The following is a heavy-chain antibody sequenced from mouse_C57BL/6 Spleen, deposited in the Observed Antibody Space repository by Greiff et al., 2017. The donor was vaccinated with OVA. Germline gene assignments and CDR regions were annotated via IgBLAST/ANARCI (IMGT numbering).Heavy chain of an antibody. CDR1: GFTFSSYA. CDR2: ISSGGDYI. V-gene: IGHV5-9-1*02. CDR3: TRNRGFDY. Sequence: EVKVEESGEGLVKPGGSLKLSCAAFGFTFSSYAMSWVRQTPEKRLEWVAYISSGGDYIYYADTVKGRFTISRDNARNTLYLQMSSLKSEVTAMYYCTRNRGFDYWGQGTTLTVSS. J-gene: IGHJ2*01.